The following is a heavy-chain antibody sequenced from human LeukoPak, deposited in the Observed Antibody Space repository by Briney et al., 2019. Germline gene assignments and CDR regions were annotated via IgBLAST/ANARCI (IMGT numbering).Heavy chain of an antibody. J-gene: IGHJ3*02. CDR1: GYTFTSYD. CDR3: ARVNDGDDAFDI. V-gene: IGHV1-8*03. Sequence: ASVKVSCKASGYTFTSYDINWVRQATGQGLEWMGWMNPNSGNTGYAQKFQGRVTITRNTSISTAYMELSSLRSEDTAVYYCARVNDGDDAFDIWGQGTMVTVSS. D-gene: IGHD4-23*01. CDR2: MNPNSGNT.